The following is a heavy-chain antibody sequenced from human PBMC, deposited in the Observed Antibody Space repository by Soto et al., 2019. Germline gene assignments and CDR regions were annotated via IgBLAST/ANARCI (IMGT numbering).Heavy chain of an antibody. CDR3: ARDKAGAIFGVADYYYYGMDG. D-gene: IGHD3-3*01. Sequence: SETLSLTCTVSGGSISSGGYYWSWIRQHPGKGLEWIGYIYYSGSTHYNPSLKSRVTISVDTSKNQFSLKLSSVTAADTAVYYCARDKAGAIFGVADYYYYGMDGWGQGTTVTVSS. CDR1: GGSISSGGYY. J-gene: IGHJ6*02. CDR2: IYYSGST. V-gene: IGHV4-31*03.